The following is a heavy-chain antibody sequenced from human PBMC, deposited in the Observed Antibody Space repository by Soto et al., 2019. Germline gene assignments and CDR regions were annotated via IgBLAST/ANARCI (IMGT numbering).Heavy chain of an antibody. Sequence: SGPTLVNPTQTLTLTCTFSGFSLSTSGVGVGWIRQPPGKALEWLALIYWNDDKRYSPSLKSRLTITKDTSKNQVVLTMTNMDPVDTATYYCAHAVIYRESSGYYFAAWFDPWGQGTLVTVSS. CDR1: GFSLSTSGVG. CDR3: AHAVIYRESSGYYFAAWFDP. CDR2: IYWNDDK. V-gene: IGHV2-5*01. J-gene: IGHJ5*02. D-gene: IGHD3-22*01.